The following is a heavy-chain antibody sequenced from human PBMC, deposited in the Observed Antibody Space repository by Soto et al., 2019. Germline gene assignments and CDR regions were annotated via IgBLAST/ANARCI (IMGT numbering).Heavy chain of an antibody. CDR1: GGSCSCYY. Sequence: SEALSLTCADYGGSCSCYYLSWIRQPPGKGLEWIGEINHSGSTNYNPSLKSRVTISVDTSKNQFSLKLSSVTAADTAVYYCARGRGTYYDFWSGYYRGLYYFDYWGQGTLVTVSS. D-gene: IGHD3-3*01. J-gene: IGHJ4*02. CDR2: INHSGST. V-gene: IGHV4-34*01. CDR3: ARGRGTYYDFWSGYYRGLYYFDY.